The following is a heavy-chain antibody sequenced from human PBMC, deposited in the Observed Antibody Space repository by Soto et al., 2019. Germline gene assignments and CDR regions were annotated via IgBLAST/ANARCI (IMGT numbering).Heavy chain of an antibody. CDR1: GFTFSSYA. CDR2: ISYDGSNK. V-gene: IGHV3-30-3*01. Sequence: QVQLVESGGGVVQPGRSLRLSCAASGFTFSSYAMHWVRQAPGKGLEWVAVISYDGSNKYYADSVKGRFTISRDNSKNSLYLPMNRLRAEDTAVYYCARDLRIQLWFSRYYYYGMDVWGQGTTVTVSS. D-gene: IGHD5-18*01. CDR3: ARDLRIQLWFSRYYYYGMDV. J-gene: IGHJ6*02.